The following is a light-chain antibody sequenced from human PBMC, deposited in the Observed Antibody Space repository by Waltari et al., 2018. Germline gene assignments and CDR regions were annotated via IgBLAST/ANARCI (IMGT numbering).Light chain of an antibody. CDR2: KAS. CDR1: QGISSY. J-gene: IGKJ1*01. V-gene: IGKV1-9*01. CDR3: QQHNTNPWT. Sequence: DIQMTQSPSSLTASVGDRVTITCRASQGISSYLAWYQQKPGKAPKLLIYKASTLQSGVPSRFSGSGSGTDFTLTISSLQPEDVATYYCQQHNTNPWTFGQGTKVEIK.